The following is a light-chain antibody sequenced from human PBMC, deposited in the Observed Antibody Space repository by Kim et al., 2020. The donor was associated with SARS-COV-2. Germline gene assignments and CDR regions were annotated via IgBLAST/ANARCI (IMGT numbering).Light chain of an antibody. CDR2: DAS. CDR3: RQRLNWWT. V-gene: IGKV3-11*01. J-gene: IGKJ1*01. CDR1: QNVSSY. Sequence: EIVLTQSPATLSLSPGERATLSCRASQNVSSYLAWYQQKPGQAPRLLISDASNRATGIPARFSGSGSGTDFTLTISSLEPDDFAVYYCRQRLNWWTFGQGTKVDIK.